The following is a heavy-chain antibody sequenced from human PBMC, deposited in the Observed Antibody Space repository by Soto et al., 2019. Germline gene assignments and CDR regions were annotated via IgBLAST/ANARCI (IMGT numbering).Heavy chain of an antibody. D-gene: IGHD3-16*02. V-gene: IGHV4-30-4*01. CDR3: ATGPNADKVDR. Sequence: QGQLQESGPGLVEPSQTLSLTCIVSGGSIISDSYYWSWIRQSPGKGLEWIGHIYESGKTYSNPSLKSRVTISVDTSNSQFSLTLSSVTAADTAVYYCATGPNADKVDRWGQGMLVTVSS. CDR1: GGSIISDSYY. J-gene: IGHJ4*02. CDR2: IYESGKT.